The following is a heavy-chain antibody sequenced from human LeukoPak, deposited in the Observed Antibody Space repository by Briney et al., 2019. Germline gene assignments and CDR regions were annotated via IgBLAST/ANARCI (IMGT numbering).Heavy chain of an antibody. Sequence: GGSLRLSCAASGFTFSSYWMNWARQAPGKGLEWVASINHNGNVNYYVDSVKGRFTISRDNAKNSLYLQMSNLRAEDTAVYYCARDKGYSSGPVLENWGQGTLVTVSS. CDR3: ARDKGYSSGPVLEN. CDR2: INHNGNVN. CDR1: GFTFSSYW. V-gene: IGHV3-7*01. D-gene: IGHD6-19*01. J-gene: IGHJ4*02.